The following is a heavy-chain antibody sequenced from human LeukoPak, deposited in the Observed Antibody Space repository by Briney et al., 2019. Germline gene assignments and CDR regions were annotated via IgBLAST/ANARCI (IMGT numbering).Heavy chain of an antibody. CDR1: GGSISSYY. CDR2: IYYSGST. CDR3: ARAENNWFDP. J-gene: IGHJ5*02. Sequence: SETLSLTCTVSGGSISSYYWSWIRQPTGKGLEWIGYIYYSGSTNYNPSLKSRVTISVDTSKNQFSLKLSSVTAADTAVYYCARAENNWFDPWGQGTLVTVSS. V-gene: IGHV4-59*01.